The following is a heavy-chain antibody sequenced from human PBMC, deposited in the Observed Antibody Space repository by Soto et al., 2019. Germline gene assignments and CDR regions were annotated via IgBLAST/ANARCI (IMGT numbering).Heavy chain of an antibody. V-gene: IGHV3-74*01. CDR1: GFTFSNHW. Sequence: EVQLVESGGGLVQPGESLRLSCAASGFTFSNHWMHWVRQAPGKGPVWVARIKTDGSTTNYADYVKGRFTVSRDNAKNTLFLQMNSLSVEDTAVYYCARNWNGVDYWGQGTLVTVSS. D-gene: IGHD1-1*01. CDR2: IKTDGSTT. J-gene: IGHJ4*02. CDR3: ARNWNGVDY.